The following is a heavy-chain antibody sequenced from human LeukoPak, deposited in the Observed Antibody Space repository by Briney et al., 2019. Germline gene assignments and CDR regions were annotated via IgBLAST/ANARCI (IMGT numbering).Heavy chain of an antibody. CDR2: ITSSSSYI. J-gene: IGHJ6*03. D-gene: IGHD1-26*01. Sequence: PGGSLRLSCAASGFTFSSYNMNWVRQAPGKGLEWVSSITSSSSYIYYADSVKGRFTISRDNAKNSLYLQMDSPRVEDTAEYYCARDPYSGNYGAYYYYMDVWGKGTTVTVSS. V-gene: IGHV3-21*06. CDR3: ARDPYSGNYGAYYYYMDV. CDR1: GFTFSSYN.